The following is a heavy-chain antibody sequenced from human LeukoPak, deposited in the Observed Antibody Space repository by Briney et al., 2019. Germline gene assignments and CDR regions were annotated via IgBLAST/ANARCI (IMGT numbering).Heavy chain of an antibody. J-gene: IGHJ4*02. CDR3: AKGSFPLDY. Sequence: GGSLRLSCVVSGFRFSNHAMTWVRQAPGKGLEGVSGISETGESTYYVDSVKGRFIISRDNSKNTLYLQMNSLRVEDTAVYVCAKGSFPLDYWGQGTLVTVSS. CDR2: ISETGEST. D-gene: IGHD3-10*01. CDR1: GFRFSNHA. V-gene: IGHV3-23*01.